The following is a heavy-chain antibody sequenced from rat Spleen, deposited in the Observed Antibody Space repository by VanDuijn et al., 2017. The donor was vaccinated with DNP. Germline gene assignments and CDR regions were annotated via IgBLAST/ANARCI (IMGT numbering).Heavy chain of an antibody. CDR3: ASGPNGYNYFDY. D-gene: IGHD1-4*01. Sequence: EVQLQESGPGLVESSQSLSLTCSVTGYSITRNYRWNWIRKFPGNKLEWMGYVNSAAITYYNPSLKRRISITRDTSKNQFFLQVNSVTTEDTATYYCASGPNGYNYFDYWGQGVMVTVSS. V-gene: IGHV3-3*01. J-gene: IGHJ2*01. CDR1: GYSITRNYR. CDR2: VNSAAIT.